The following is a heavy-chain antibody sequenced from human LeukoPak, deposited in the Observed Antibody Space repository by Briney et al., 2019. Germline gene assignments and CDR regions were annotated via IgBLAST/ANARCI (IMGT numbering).Heavy chain of an antibody. CDR2: ISSRSSYT. Sequence: KTGGSLRLSCAASGFTFSDYYMRWIRQAPGKGLEWVSYISSRSSYTKYADSVKGRFTISRDNVKNSLHLQMNSLRAEDTAVYYCASSLTPGDGYNSRPFDYWGQGTLVTVSS. CDR3: ASSLTPGDGYNSRPFDY. CDR1: GFTFSDYY. D-gene: IGHD5-24*01. V-gene: IGHV3-11*06. J-gene: IGHJ4*02.